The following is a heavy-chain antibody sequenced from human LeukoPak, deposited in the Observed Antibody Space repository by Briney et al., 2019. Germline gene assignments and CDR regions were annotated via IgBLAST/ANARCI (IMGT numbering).Heavy chain of an antibody. CDR3: ARDLSWGSYTS. CDR2: ISASGSLI. Sequence: GGSLRLSCAASGFKFNDYGMSWVRQAPGKGLEWVSSISASGSLIYYSDSVKGRFTVSRDNSKNTLYLHMNSLSAEDTAVYYCARDLSWGSYTSWGQGTLVTVSS. CDR1: GFKFNDYG. D-gene: IGHD3-16*01. V-gene: IGHV3-23*01. J-gene: IGHJ4*02.